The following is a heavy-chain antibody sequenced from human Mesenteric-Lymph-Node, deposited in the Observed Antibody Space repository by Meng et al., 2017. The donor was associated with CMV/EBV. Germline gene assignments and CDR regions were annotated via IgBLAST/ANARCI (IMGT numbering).Heavy chain of an antibody. Sequence: LTCPVSGGSISSSSYYWGWIRQPPGKGLEWIGSIYYSGSTYYNPSLKSRVTISVDTSKNQFSLKLSSVTAADTAVYYCASIIAVAGDYWGQGTLVTVSS. CDR1: GGSISSSSYY. J-gene: IGHJ4*02. CDR2: IYYSGST. CDR3: ASIIAVAGDY. D-gene: IGHD6-19*01. V-gene: IGHV4-39*01.